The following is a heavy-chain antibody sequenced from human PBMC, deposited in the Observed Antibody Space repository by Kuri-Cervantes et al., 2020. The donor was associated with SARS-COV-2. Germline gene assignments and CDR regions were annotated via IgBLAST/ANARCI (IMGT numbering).Heavy chain of an antibody. CDR3: ARGYCSSTSCYWDGDWFDP. J-gene: IGHJ5*02. D-gene: IGHD2-2*01. V-gene: IGHV4-39*01. CDR1: GGSISSSSYY. Sequence: SETLSLTCTVSGGSISSSSYYWGWIRQPPGKGLEWIGSIYYSGSTYYNPSLKSRVTISVDTSKNQLSLKLSSVTAADTAVYYCARGYCSSTSCYWDGDWFDPWGQGTLVTVSS. CDR2: IYYSGST.